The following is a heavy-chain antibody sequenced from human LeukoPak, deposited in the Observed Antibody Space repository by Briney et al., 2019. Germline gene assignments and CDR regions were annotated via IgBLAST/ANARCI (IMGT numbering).Heavy chain of an antibody. CDR1: GFTFSSYW. J-gene: IGHJ3*02. CDR2: IYYSGST. V-gene: IGHV4-59*12. D-gene: IGHD3-3*01. CDR3: ARDFAQILGAFDI. Sequence: GSLRLSCAPSGFTFSSYWMTWVRQPPGKGLEWIGYIYYSGSTKYNPSLKSRVTISVDTSKNQFSLKLSSVTAADTAVYYCARDFAQILGAFDIWGQGTMVTVSS.